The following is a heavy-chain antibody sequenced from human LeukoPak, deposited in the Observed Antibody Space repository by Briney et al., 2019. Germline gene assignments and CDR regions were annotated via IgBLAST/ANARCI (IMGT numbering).Heavy chain of an antibody. CDR1: GYTFSSYA. Sequence: SCKASGYTFSSYAMSWVRQAPGKGLEWVSAISGSGGSTYYADSVKGRFTISRDNSKNTLYLQMNSLRAEDTAVYYCAKAPSHYDFWSGYPYYFDYWGQGTLVTVSS. J-gene: IGHJ4*02. CDR2: ISGSGGST. D-gene: IGHD3-3*01. CDR3: AKAPSHYDFWSGYPYYFDY. V-gene: IGHV3-23*01.